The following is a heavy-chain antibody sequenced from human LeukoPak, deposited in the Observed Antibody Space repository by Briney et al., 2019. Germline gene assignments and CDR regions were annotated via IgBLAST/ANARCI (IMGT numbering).Heavy chain of an antibody. J-gene: IGHJ2*01. CDR3: ARGAVTTAVHWHFSL. CDR1: GYTFTNYY. D-gene: IGHD4-17*01. CDR2: MNPAGDDA. Sequence: ASVKVSCKASGYTFTNYYISWVRQATGQGLEWMGWMNPAGDDAGYAQKFQGRMTLTRDTSVSTVYMELSSLRSEDTAVYYCARGAVTTAVHWHFSLWGRGTLVTVSS. V-gene: IGHV1-8*01.